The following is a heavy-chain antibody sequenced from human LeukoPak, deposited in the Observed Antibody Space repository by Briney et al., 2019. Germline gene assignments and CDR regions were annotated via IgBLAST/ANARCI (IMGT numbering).Heavy chain of an antibody. D-gene: IGHD6-13*01. CDR1: GFTLSDYY. V-gene: IGHV3-11*01. J-gene: IGHJ4*02. CDR2: ISGSGSTQ. CDR3: AKDSGSSGIDY. Sequence: PGGSLRLSCAASGFTLSDYYMSWIRQTPGKGLEWVSYISGSGSTQYYTDSVKGRFTISRDNAKNTLYLQMNNLRAEDTAVYYCAKDSGSSGIDYWGQGTLVTVSS.